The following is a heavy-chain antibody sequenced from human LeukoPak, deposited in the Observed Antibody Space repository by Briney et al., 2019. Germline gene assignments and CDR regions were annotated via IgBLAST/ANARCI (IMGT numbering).Heavy chain of an antibody. D-gene: IGHD2-15*01. CDR2: ISSGGSTI. V-gene: IGHV3-48*01. Sequence: GGSLRLSCTASGFTFSDYSMNWVRQAPGKGLEWILYISSGGSTIYYADSVKGRFTISRDNAKKSLYLEMNSLRAEDTAVYYCARGRDYCSDYWGQGTLVTVSS. J-gene: IGHJ4*02. CDR1: GFTFSDYS. CDR3: ARGRDYCSDY.